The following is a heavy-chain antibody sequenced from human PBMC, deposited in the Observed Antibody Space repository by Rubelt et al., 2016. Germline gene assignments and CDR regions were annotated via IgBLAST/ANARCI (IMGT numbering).Heavy chain of an antibody. V-gene: IGHV1-18*01. Sequence: QVQLVQSGAEVKKPGASVKVSCKASGYTFTSYGISWVRQAPGQGLEWMGWISAYNGNTNYAQKLKGGVTMTTDTSTSTAYMELRSLRSDDTAVYYCARDPLPVRGVIMTPTHWGQGTLVTVSS. CDR2: ISAYNGNT. J-gene: IGHJ4*02. CDR3: ARDPLPVRGVIMTPTH. CDR1: GYTFTSYG. D-gene: IGHD3-10*01.